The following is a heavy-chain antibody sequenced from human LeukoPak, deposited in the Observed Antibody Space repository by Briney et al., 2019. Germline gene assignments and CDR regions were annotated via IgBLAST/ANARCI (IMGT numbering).Heavy chain of an antibody. D-gene: IGHD3-10*01. Sequence: PSETLSLTCTVSGGSISSYYWSWIRQPPGKGLEWIGYIYYSGSTNYNPSLKSRVTISVDTSKNQFSLKLSSVTAADTAVYYCANMVRGAALDYWGQGTLVTVSS. V-gene: IGHV4-59*08. CDR1: GGSISSYY. J-gene: IGHJ4*02. CDR3: ANMVRGAALDY. CDR2: IYYSGST.